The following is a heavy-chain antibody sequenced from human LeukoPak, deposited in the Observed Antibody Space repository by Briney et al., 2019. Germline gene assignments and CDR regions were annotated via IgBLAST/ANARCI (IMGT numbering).Heavy chain of an antibody. CDR1: GFTFSSYW. V-gene: IGHV3-7*01. Sequence: GGTVRLSCAASGFTFSSYWMSWVRQAPGKGLEWVANIKQDGSEKYYVDSVKRRFTISRDNAKNSLYLQMNSLRAEDTAVYYCARDRIFTDYYYYMDVWGKGTTVTISS. J-gene: IGHJ6*03. CDR2: IKQDGSEK. D-gene: IGHD4-11*01. CDR3: ARDRIFTDYYYYMDV.